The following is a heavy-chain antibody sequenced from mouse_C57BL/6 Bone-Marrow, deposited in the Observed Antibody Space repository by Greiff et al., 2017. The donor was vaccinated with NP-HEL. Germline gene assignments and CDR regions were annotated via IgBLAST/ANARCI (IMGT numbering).Heavy chain of an antibody. CDR3: TRGVWGYYGSRSSY. D-gene: IGHD1-1*01. J-gene: IGHJ3*01. V-gene: IGHV1-15*01. CDR1: GYTFTDYE. Sequence: QVQLQQSGAELVRPGASVTLSCKASGYTFTDYEMHWVKQTPVHGLEWIGAIDPETGGTAYNQKFKGKAILTADKSSSTAYMELRSLTSEDSAVYYCTRGVWGYYGSRSSYWGQGTLVTVSA. CDR2: IDPETGGT.